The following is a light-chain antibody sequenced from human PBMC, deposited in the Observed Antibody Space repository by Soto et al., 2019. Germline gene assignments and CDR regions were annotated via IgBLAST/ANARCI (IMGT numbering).Light chain of an antibody. CDR1: SGHSSYA. CDR3: QTWGTGSWV. CDR2: LDSDGTH. Sequence: QLVLTQSPSASASLGASIKLTCTLSSGHSSYAIAWHQQQPEKGPRCLMKLDSDGTHNKGDGIPDRFSGSSSGSERYLIISSLQSEDEADYYCQTWGTGSWVFGGGTKLTVL. V-gene: IGLV4-69*01. J-gene: IGLJ3*02.